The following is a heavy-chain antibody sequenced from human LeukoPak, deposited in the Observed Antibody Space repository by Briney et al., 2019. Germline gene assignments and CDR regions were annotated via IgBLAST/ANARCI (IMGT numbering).Heavy chain of an antibody. CDR1: GFTVSSNY. V-gene: IGHV3-11*04. CDR3: ASKGGFDD. D-gene: IGHD2-15*01. Sequence: PGGSLRLSCAASGFTVSSNYMSWVRQAPGKGLEWVSYISSSGSAIFYADSVKGRFTISRDNAKNSLFLQMNSLRAEDTAFYYCASKGGFDDWGQGTLVTVSS. CDR2: ISSSGSAI. J-gene: IGHJ4*02.